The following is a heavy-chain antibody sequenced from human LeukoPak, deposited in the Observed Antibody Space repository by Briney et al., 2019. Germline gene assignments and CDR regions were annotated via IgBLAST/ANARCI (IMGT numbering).Heavy chain of an antibody. J-gene: IGHJ5*02. D-gene: IGHD3-10*01. CDR1: GGSISSGSYY. Sequence: SETLSLTCTVSGGSISSGSYYWSWIRQPAGKGLEWIGRFYTSGSTNYNPSLKSRVTISVDTSKNQFSLRLSSVTAADTAVYYCARGGYYYGSGTKWFDPWGQGALVTVSS. V-gene: IGHV4-61*02. CDR2: FYTSGST. CDR3: ARGGYYYGSGTKWFDP.